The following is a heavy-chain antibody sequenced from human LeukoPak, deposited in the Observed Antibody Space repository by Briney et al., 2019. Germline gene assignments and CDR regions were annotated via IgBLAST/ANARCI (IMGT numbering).Heavy chain of an antibody. CDR2: ISWNSGSI. Sequence: GRSLRLSCAASGFTFSSYAMHWVRQAPGKGLEWVSGISWNSGSIGYGDSVKGRFTISRDNAKNSLYLQMNSLRAEDTALCYCAKDMAGTTTAWFDPWGQGTLVTVSS. V-gene: IGHV3-9*01. CDR3: AKDMAGTTTAWFDP. CDR1: GFTFSSYA. J-gene: IGHJ5*02. D-gene: IGHD6-19*01.